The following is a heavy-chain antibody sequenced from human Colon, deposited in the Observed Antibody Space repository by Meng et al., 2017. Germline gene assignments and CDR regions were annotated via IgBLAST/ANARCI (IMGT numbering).Heavy chain of an antibody. V-gene: IGHV4-30-4*01. D-gene: IGHD4-17*01. CDR1: GGSISCAVYC. CDR3: SRDRKHYGERGWFDP. CDR2: IYYSGGT. J-gene: IGHJ5*02. Sequence: VPVDATGPVLPSHDLVVSRTVSGGSISCAVYCLRWLRQAPGKGLAWIGYIYYSGGTCSNASLKCRVTISIVRSKNQFSLKLSSVTTADTAVYYCSRDRKHYGERGWFDPWGQGTLVTVSS.